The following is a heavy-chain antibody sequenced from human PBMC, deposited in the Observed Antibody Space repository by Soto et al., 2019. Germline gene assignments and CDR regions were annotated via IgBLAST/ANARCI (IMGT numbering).Heavy chain of an antibody. V-gene: IGHV1-69*01. Sequence: QVQLVQSGAEVKKPGSSVKVSCKASGGTFSSYAISWVRQAPGQGLEWMGGISPIFGTANYEQKFQGRVTITADESTSTAYMELSSLRSEDTAVYYCARGWDRYDSSGYDAFDIWGQGTMVTVSS. J-gene: IGHJ3*02. CDR3: ARGWDRYDSSGYDAFDI. CDR2: ISPIFGTA. D-gene: IGHD3-22*01. CDR1: GGTFSSYA.